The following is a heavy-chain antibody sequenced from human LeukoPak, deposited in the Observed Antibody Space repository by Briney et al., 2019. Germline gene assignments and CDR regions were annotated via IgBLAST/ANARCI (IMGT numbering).Heavy chain of an antibody. CDR1: GFTVSSNY. J-gene: IGHJ3*02. D-gene: IGHD3-10*01. CDR2: IYSGGST. Sequence: GGSLRLSCAASGFTVSSNYMSWVRQAPGKGLEWVSVIYSGGSTYYADSVKGRFTISRDNSKTTLYLQMNSLRAEATAVYYCARLRFGPDDAFDIWGQGTMVTVSS. V-gene: IGHV3-53*01. CDR3: ARLRFGPDDAFDI.